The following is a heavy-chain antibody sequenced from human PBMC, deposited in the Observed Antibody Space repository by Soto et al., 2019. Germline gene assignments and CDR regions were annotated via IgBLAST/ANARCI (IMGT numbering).Heavy chain of an antibody. Sequence: GGSLRLSCAASGFTFSSYAMSWVRQAPGKGLEWVSAISGSGGSTYYADSVKGRFTISRDNSKNTLYLQMNSLRAEDTAVYYCEKGNSGYDPRYGMDVWGQGTKVTVYS. CDR3: EKGNSGYDPRYGMDV. CDR1: GFTFSSYA. CDR2: ISGSGGST. D-gene: IGHD5-12*01. J-gene: IGHJ6*02. V-gene: IGHV3-23*01.